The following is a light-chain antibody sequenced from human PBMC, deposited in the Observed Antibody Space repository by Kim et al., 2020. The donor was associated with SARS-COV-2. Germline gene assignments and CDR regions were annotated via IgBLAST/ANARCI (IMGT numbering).Light chain of an antibody. CDR1: QSISSY. J-gene: IGKJ2*01. CDR2: AAS. V-gene: IGKV1-39*01. Sequence: DIQMTQSPSSLSASVGDRVTITCRASQSISSYLNWYQQKPGKAPKLLIYAASSLQSGVPSRFSGSGSGTDFTLTISSLQPEDFATYYCQQSYRTPPYTFGQGNKLEI. CDR3: QQSYRTPPYT.